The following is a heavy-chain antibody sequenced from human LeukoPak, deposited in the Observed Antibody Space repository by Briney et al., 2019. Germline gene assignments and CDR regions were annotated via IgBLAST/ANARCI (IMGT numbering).Heavy chain of an antibody. V-gene: IGHV4-39*01. J-gene: IGHJ4*02. CDR2: IYYSGST. Sequence: SETLSLTCTVSGGSISSYYWGWIRQPPGKGLEWIGSIYYSGSTYYNPSLKSRVTISVDTSKNQFSLKLSSVTAADTSVYYCARPDYGDFAWFGYWGQGTLVTVSS. D-gene: IGHD4-17*01. CDR3: ARPDYGDFAWFGY. CDR1: GGSISSYY.